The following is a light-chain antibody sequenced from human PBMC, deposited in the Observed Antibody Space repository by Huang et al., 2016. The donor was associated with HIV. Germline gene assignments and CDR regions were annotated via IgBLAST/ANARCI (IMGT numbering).Light chain of an antibody. CDR1: QSVGSY. J-gene: IGKJ3*01. V-gene: IGKV3-11*01. Sequence: EVVLTQSPATLSLSPGERATLSCRASQSVGSYLAWYQQKPGPAPRLLIFDASNRATCIPVRFSGSGSGTDFTLTISSLEPEDFAVYYCQERASWPPFTFGPGTKVDIK. CDR3: QERASWPPFT. CDR2: DAS.